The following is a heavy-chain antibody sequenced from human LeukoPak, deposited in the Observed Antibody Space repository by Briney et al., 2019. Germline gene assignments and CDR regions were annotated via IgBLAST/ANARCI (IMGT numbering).Heavy chain of an antibody. CDR3: ARSPSYDYVWGSYRYNYYYYMDV. Sequence: PSETLSLTCAVYGGSFSGYYWSWIRQPPGKGLEWIGEINHSGSTNYNPSLKSRVTISVDTSKNQFSLKLSSVTAADTAVYYCARSPSYDYVWGSYRYNYYYYMDVWGKGTTVTISS. D-gene: IGHD3-16*02. J-gene: IGHJ6*03. V-gene: IGHV4-34*01. CDR1: GGSFSGYY. CDR2: INHSGST.